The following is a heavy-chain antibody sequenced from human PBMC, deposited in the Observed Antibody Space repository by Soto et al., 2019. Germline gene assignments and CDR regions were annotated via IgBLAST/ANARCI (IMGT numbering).Heavy chain of an antibody. CDR1: GDSISRYF. J-gene: IGHJ4*02. Sequence: SETLSLTCTVSGDSISRYFSSWIRQPPGKGLEWIGQIYYTGSTNYNPSLKNRVTISLDTSENQFSLKLSSVTAADTAVYYCARGDVDVWEVKYWGQRTLVTVSS. D-gene: IGHD1-26*01. V-gene: IGHV4-59*01. CDR3: ARGDVDVWEVKY. CDR2: IYYTGST.